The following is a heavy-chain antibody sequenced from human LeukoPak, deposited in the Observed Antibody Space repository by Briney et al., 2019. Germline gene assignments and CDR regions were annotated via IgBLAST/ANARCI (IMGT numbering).Heavy chain of an antibody. CDR3: AKHYYDSSGYYLGY. CDR2: ISGSGGST. Sequence: GGSLRLSCATSGFTFSSYAMSWVRQAPGKGLEWVPAISGSGGSTYYADSVKGRFTISRDNSKNTLYLQMNSLRAEDTAVYYCAKHYYDSSGYYLGYWGQGTLVTVSS. CDR1: GFTFSSYA. V-gene: IGHV3-23*01. J-gene: IGHJ4*02. D-gene: IGHD3-22*01.